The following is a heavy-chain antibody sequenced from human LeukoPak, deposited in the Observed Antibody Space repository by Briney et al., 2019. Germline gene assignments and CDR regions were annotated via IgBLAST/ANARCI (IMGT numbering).Heavy chain of an antibody. D-gene: IGHD3-9*01. Sequence: PSETLSLTCTVSGGSISGYYWSWIRQSPGKGLEWIGYIYYSGSTNYNLSLKSRVTMSVDTSKNHFSLKVSSVTAADTAVYYCARGRYSAGDNWFDPWGQGTLVTVSS. CDR3: ARGRYSAGDNWFDP. J-gene: IGHJ5*02. V-gene: IGHV4-59*01. CDR2: IYYSGST. CDR1: GGSISGYY.